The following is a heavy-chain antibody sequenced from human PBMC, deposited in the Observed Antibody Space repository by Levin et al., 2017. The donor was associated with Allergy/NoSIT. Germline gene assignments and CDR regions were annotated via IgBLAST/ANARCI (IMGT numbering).Heavy chain of an antibody. CDR2: ISSSGSTI. Sequence: GGSLRLSCAASGFTFSDYYMSWIRQAPGKGLEWVSYISSSGSTIYYADSVKGRFTISRDNAKNSLYLQMNSLRAEDTAVYYCARAYCSSTSCYRRGVGYYYGMDVWGQGTTVTVSS. CDR3: ARAYCSSTSCYRRGVGYYYGMDV. D-gene: IGHD2-2*01. CDR1: GFTFSDYY. J-gene: IGHJ6*02. V-gene: IGHV3-11*01.